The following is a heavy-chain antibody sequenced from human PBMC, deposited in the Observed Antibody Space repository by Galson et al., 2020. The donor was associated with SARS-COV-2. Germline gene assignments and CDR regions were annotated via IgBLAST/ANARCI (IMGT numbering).Heavy chain of an antibody. J-gene: IGHJ1*01. CDR2: IWSDRLNR. CDR1: GFTFNTHA. Sequence: GGSLRLSCGASGFTFNTHAMHWVRQASGKGLEWVAMIWSDRLNRYYSDSVKGRFTISRDNSKNTVYLEMNSLRPEDTAVYYCVTDPPDSGWAVRDWGQGTQVTVSS. D-gene: IGHD6-19*01. CDR3: VTDPPDSGWAVRD. V-gene: IGHV3-33*01.